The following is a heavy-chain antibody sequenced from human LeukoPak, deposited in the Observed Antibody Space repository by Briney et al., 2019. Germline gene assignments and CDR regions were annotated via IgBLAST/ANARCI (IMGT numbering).Heavy chain of an antibody. CDR2: IKQDGSEK. Sequence: GGSLRLSCAASGFTFSRYWMTWVRQAPGKGLEWVANIKQDGSEKYYVDSVKGRFTISRDNSKNTLYLQMNSLRAEDTAVYYCARETPNDVLLWFGELFDAFDIWGQGTMVTVSS. J-gene: IGHJ3*02. V-gene: IGHV3-7*01. CDR3: ARETPNDVLLWFGELFDAFDI. D-gene: IGHD3-10*01. CDR1: GFTFSRYW.